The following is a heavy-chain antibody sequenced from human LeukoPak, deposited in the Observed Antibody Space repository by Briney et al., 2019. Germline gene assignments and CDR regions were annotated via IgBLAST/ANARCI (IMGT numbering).Heavy chain of an antibody. Sequence: ASVKVSCKASGYTFTSYGISWVRQAPGQGLEWMGWISAYNGNTNYAQKHQGKVTMTTDTSTSTAYMELRSLRSDDTAVYYCARDFGYCSSTSCPPDYWGQGTLVTVSS. J-gene: IGHJ4*02. CDR2: ISAYNGNT. CDR1: GYTFTSYG. D-gene: IGHD2-2*01. V-gene: IGHV1-18*01. CDR3: ARDFGYCSSTSCPPDY.